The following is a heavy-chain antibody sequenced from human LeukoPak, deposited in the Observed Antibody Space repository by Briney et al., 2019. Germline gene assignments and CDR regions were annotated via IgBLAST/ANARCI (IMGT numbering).Heavy chain of an antibody. Sequence: GGSLRLSCAAPGFTFNSHWMHWVRQAPGKGLMWVSTVSPVGTDTNYADSVRGRFTISRDNAKNTLYLRMNGLRAEDTALYFCTRGCTGTRCPADYWGQGALVTVSS. V-gene: IGHV3-74*01. CDR3: TRGCTGTRCPADY. CDR1: GFTFNSHW. D-gene: IGHD2-2*01. CDR2: VSPVGTDT. J-gene: IGHJ4*02.